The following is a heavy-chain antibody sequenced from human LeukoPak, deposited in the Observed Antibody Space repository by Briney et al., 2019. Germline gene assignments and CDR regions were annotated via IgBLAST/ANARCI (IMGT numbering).Heavy chain of an antibody. V-gene: IGHV3-23*01. J-gene: IGHJ4*02. CDR1: GFTFSSYA. CDR3: ARAYNDYGDYRNLPDY. CDR2: INGSGGST. Sequence: GGSLRLSCAASGFTFSSYAMNWVRQAPGKGLEWVSGINGSGGSTYYAGSVKGRFTISRDNSKNTLYLQMNSLRAEDTAVYYCARAYNDYGDYRNLPDYWGQGTLVTVSS. D-gene: IGHD4-17*01.